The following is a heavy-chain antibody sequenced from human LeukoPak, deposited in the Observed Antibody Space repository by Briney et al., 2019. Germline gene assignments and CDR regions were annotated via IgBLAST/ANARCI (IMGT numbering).Heavy chain of an antibody. J-gene: IGHJ4*02. CDR1: GFTFSSYS. D-gene: IGHD6-13*01. V-gene: IGHV3-21*01. CDR3: ARLGSSWQLDY. Sequence: PGGSLRLSCAASGFTFSSYSMNWVRQAPGKGLEWVSSISSSSSYIYYADSVMGRFTISRDNAKNSLYLQMNSLGAEDKAVYYCARLGSSWQLDYWGQGTLVTVSS. CDR2: ISSSSSYI.